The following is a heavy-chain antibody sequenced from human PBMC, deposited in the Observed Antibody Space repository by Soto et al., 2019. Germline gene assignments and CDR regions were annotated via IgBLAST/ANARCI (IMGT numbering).Heavy chain of an antibody. J-gene: IGHJ4*02. Sequence: EVQLLESGGGLVQPGGSLRLSCAASGFTFGSYAMSWVRQAPGKGLEWVSSISDTSSGAYYADSVKGRFTISRANSKNTLYLEMTSLRAEDTAVYYSAKDLWGYRHWGQGTLVTVSS. CDR3: AKDLWGYRH. CDR1: GFTFGSYA. V-gene: IGHV3-23*01. CDR2: ISDTSSGA. D-gene: IGHD2-21*01.